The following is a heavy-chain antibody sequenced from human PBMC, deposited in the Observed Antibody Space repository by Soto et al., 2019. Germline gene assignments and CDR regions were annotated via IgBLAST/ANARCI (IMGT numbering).Heavy chain of an antibody. V-gene: IGHV1-69*01. J-gene: IGHJ6*02. CDR3: ARLYCSGGSCSEAYYYYYGMDV. Sequence: QVQLVQSGAEVKKPGSSVKVSCKASGGTFSSYAISWVRQAPGQGLEWMGGIIPIFGTANYAQKFQGRVTITADESTSTADMELSSLRSEDTAVYYCARLYCSGGSCSEAYYYYYGMDVWVQGTTVTVSS. D-gene: IGHD2-15*01. CDR2: IIPIFGTA. CDR1: GGTFSSYA.